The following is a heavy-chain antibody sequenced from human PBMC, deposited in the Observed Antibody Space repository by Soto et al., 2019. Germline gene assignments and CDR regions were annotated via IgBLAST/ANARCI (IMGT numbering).Heavy chain of an antibody. Sequence: SVKVSCKASGFTFTSSAVQWVRQARGQRLEWIGWIVVGSGNTNYAQKFQERVTITRDMSTSTAYMELSSLRSEDTAVYYCAAVSGYSGYDFPALWGQGTLVTVSS. CDR3: AAVSGYSGYDFPAL. V-gene: IGHV1-58*01. CDR2: IVVGSGNT. CDR1: GFTFTSSA. J-gene: IGHJ4*02. D-gene: IGHD5-12*01.